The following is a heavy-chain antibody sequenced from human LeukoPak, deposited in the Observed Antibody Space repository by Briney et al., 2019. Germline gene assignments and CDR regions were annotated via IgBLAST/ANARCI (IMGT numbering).Heavy chain of an antibody. V-gene: IGHV4-39*01. CDR1: GGSISSSSYY. CDR3: ARSRAWGGYNSPYFDY. Sequence: PSETLSLTCTVSGGSISSSSYYWGWIRQPPGKGLEWIGSIYYSGSTYYNPSLKSRVTISVDTSKNQFSLKLSSVTAADTAVYYCARSRAWGGYNSPYFDYWGQGTLVTVSS. CDR2: IYYSGST. J-gene: IGHJ4*02. D-gene: IGHD5-24*01.